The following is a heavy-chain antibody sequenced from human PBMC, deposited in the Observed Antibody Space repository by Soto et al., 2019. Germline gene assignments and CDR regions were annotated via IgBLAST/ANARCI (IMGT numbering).Heavy chain of an antibody. V-gene: IGHV3-30-3*01. CDR2: ISYDGSNK. CDR1: GFTFSSYA. D-gene: IGHD3-10*01. Sequence: PGGSLRLSCAASGFTFSSYAMHWVRQAPGKGLEWVAVISYDGSNKYYADSVKGRFTISRDNSKNTLYLQMNSLRAEDTAVYYCNPLHGSTDPFDYWGQGTLVTVSS. J-gene: IGHJ4*02. CDR3: NPLHGSTDPFDY.